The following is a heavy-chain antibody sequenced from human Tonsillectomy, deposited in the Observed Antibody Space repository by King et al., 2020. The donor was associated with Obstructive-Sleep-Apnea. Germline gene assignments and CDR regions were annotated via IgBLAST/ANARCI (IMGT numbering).Heavy chain of an antibody. Sequence: VQLVESGGGVVQPGRSLRLSCAASGFTFSSYGMHWVRQAPGKGLEWVAFIRDDGSNKYYADSVKGRFTISRDNSKNTLYLQMNSLRAEDTAVYYCATPADYYGSGSYDYWGQGTLVTVSS. D-gene: IGHD3-10*01. CDR3: ATPADYYGSGSYDY. J-gene: IGHJ4*02. V-gene: IGHV3-30*02. CDR1: GFTFSSYG. CDR2: IRDDGSNK.